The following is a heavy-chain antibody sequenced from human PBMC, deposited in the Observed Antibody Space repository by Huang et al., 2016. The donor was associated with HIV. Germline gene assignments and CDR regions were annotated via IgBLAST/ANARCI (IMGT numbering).Heavy chain of an antibody. D-gene: IGHD3-22*01. V-gene: IGHV1-69*13. CDR3: ARARGYYDSSVSYYFDY. Sequence: QVQLVQSGAEVKKPGSSVKVSCKASGGTFSSYAFSWVRQAPGQGLELMGGIIPIFGTANYAQKFQGRVTITADESTSTAYMELSSLRSEDTAVYYCARARGYYDSSVSYYFDYWGQGTLVTVSS. CDR2: IIPIFGTA. CDR1: GGTFSSYA. J-gene: IGHJ4*02.